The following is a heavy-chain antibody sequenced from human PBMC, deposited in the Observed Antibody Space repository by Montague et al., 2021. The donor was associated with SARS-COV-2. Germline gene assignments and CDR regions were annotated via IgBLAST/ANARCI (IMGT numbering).Heavy chain of an antibody. J-gene: IGHJ4*02. V-gene: IGHV4-39*01. CDR2: IYYSGST. CDR1: GGSISSSSYY. Sequence: SETLSLTCTVSGGSISSSSYYWGWIRQPPGKGLEWIGSIYYSGSTYYNPSLKSRVTISVDTSKNQFSLKLSSVTAADTAVYYCASVRIYGSGSYYNPFLLVGYWGQGTLVTVSS. CDR3: ASVRIYGSGSYYNPFLLVGY. D-gene: IGHD3-10*01.